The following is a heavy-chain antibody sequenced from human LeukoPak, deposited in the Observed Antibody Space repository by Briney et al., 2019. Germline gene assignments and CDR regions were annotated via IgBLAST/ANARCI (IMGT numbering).Heavy chain of an antibody. V-gene: IGHV3-7*01. CDR2: LKEDGNEK. CDR1: GFTFSSYW. Sequence: PAGSLRLSCAASGFTFSSYWMTWVRQAPGKGLEWVANLKEDGNEKYYVDPVKGRFTISRDNAKNSLYLQMNSLRAEDTAVYYCARPLDVYYYMDVWGKGTTVTVSS. CDR3: ARPLDVYYYMDV. J-gene: IGHJ6*03. D-gene: IGHD1-1*01.